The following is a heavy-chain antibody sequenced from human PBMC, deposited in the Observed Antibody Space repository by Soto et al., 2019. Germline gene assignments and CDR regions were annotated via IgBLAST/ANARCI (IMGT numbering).Heavy chain of an antibody. V-gene: IGHV4-34*01. CDR3: ARVGNCNHKDCPYYVDV. CDR1: GGSFSGYY. J-gene: IGHJ6*03. CDR2: INHSGST. Sequence: SETLSLTCAVYGGSFSGYYWSWIRQPPGKGLEWIGEINHSGSTNYNPSLKSRVTISVDTSKNQFSLKLSSVTAADTAVYYCARVGNCNHKDCPYYVDVWGKGTTVTVSS. D-gene: IGHD1-1*01.